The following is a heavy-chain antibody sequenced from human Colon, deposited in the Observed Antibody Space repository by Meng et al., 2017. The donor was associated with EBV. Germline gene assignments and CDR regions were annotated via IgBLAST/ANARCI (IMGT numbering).Heavy chain of an antibody. J-gene: IGHJ4*02. CDR3: ARGELLWDY. Sequence: QLQESGPGLVKPSQTLSLTCTVSGDYISSVEYFWSWIRQPPGKGLEWIGYMDYRGSTFYHPSLKSRVTISVDTSKNQFSLKLSSVIAADTAVYFCARGELLWDYWGQGTLVTVSS. D-gene: IGHD2-2*01. CDR2: MDYRGST. CDR1: GDYISSVEYF. V-gene: IGHV4-30-4*01.